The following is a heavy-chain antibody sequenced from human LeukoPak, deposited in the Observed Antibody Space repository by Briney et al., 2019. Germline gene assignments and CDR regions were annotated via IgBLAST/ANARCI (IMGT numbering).Heavy chain of an antibody. Sequence: SETLSLTCTVSGGSISSSSYYWGWIRQPPGKGLEWIGSIYYSGSPYYNPSLKSRVTISVDTSKNQFSLKLSSVTAADTAVYYCARDRRRAAAGTGYWGQGTLVTVSS. J-gene: IGHJ4*02. V-gene: IGHV4-39*07. CDR3: ARDRRRAAAGTGY. CDR2: IYYSGSP. D-gene: IGHD6-13*01. CDR1: GGSISSSSYY.